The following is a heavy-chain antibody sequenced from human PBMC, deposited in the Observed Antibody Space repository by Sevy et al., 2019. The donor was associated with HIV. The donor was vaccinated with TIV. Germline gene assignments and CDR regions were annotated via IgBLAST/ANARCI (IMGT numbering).Heavy chain of an antibody. Sequence: GGSLRLSCLASGFTFSDPWMSWVRQAPGKGLEWVGRIKSKADGGTTDYAAPVKGRFTISRDDSKNTLYLQMESLQTEDTAVYYCAKAKSTIFGNFDYWGQGTLVTVSS. J-gene: IGHJ4*02. CDR1: GFTFSDPW. V-gene: IGHV3-15*01. D-gene: IGHD3-3*01. CDR3: AKAKSTIFGNFDY. CDR2: IKSKADGGTT.